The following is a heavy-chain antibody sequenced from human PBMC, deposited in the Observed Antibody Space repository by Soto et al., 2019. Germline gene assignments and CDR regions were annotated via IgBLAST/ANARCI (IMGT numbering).Heavy chain of an antibody. V-gene: IGHV3-9*01. CDR1: GFTFDDYA. J-gene: IGHJ6*02. CDR2: ISWNSGSI. D-gene: IGHD6-13*01. CDR3: AKDIAAAAYYYYGMDV. Sequence: GGSLRLSCAASGFTFDDYAMHWVRQAPGKGLEWVSGISWNSGSIGYADSVKGRFTISRDNAKNSLYLQMNSLRAEDTALYYCAKDIAAAAYYYYGMDVWGQGTAVTVSS.